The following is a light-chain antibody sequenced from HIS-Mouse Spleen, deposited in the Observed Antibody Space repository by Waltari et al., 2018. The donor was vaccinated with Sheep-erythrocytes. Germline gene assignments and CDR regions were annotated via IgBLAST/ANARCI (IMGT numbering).Light chain of an antibody. J-gene: IGLJ3*02. CDR1: SSAVGRYNL. CDR3: SSYAGSNNWV. Sequence: QSALTQPASVSGSPGQSITISCTGTSSAVGRYNLVSWYQQHPGKAPKLMIYEVSKRPSGVPDRFSGSKSGNTASLTVSGLQAEDEADYYCSSYAGSNNWVFGGGTKLTVL. CDR2: EVS. V-gene: IGLV2-8*01.